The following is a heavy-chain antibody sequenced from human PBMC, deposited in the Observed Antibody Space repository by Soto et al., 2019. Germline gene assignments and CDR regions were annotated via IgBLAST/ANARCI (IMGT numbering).Heavy chain of an antibody. CDR1: EFSFSNYA. CDR3: ANTVTADAFDI. V-gene: IGHV3-23*01. D-gene: IGHD4-17*01. CDR2: ISDNGGTT. J-gene: IGHJ3*02. Sequence: PGGSLRLSCAASEFSFSNYAMSWVRQAPGKGLEWVSSISDNGGTTNYADSVKGRFTISRDNAKNTLYLQMNSLRAEDTAVYYCANTVTADAFDIWGQGTMVTVSS.